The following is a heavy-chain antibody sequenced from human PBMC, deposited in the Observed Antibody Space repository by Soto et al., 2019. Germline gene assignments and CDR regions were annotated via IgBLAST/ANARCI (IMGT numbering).Heavy chain of an antibody. V-gene: IGHV5-10-1*01. CDR2: IDPSDSYT. J-gene: IGHJ6*02. Sequence: VESLKISCKGSGYSFTSYWISWVRQMPGKGLGWVGRIDPSDSYTNYSPSFQGHVTISADKSISTAYLQWSSLKASDTAMYYCARHSSEWLVPYYYYYYGMDVWGQGTTVTVSS. CDR1: GYSFTSYW. CDR3: ARHSSEWLVPYYYYYYGMDV. D-gene: IGHD6-19*01.